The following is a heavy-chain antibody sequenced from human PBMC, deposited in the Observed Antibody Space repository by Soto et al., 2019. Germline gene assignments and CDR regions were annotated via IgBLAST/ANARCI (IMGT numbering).Heavy chain of an antibody. Sequence: QVQLQVSGPGLVKPSATLSLSCTVSTGSTNSFYWSWIRQPPGKGLQCLGYFFYTGSANRNPSLKSRVTISLDMSRNQFSLRLSSVTAADTAMYYCARSRDGYNLNPIDHWGQGLLVTVSS. J-gene: IGHJ4*02. CDR2: FFYTGSA. CDR1: TGSTNSFY. CDR3: ARSRDGYNLNPIDH. V-gene: IGHV4-59*01. D-gene: IGHD5-12*01.